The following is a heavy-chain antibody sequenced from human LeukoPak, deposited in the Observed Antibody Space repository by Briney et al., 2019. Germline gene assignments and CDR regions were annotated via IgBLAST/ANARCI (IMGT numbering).Heavy chain of an antibody. CDR1: GFTFSSYA. CDR3: VRGTGY. CDR2: ISYDGSNK. V-gene: IGHV3-30*14. Sequence: PWGSLRLSCAASGFTFSSYAMHWVRQAPGKGLEWVAVISYDGSNKYYADSVKGRFTISRDNSKNTLYLQMSSLRADDTAVYYCVRGTGYWGQGTLVTVSS. J-gene: IGHJ4*02.